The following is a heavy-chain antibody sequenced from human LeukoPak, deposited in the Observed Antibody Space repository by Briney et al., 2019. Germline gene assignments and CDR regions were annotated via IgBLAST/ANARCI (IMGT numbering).Heavy chain of an antibody. CDR1: GFTFSSYA. Sequence: GGSLRLSCAASGFTFSSYAMHWVRQAPGKGLEWVALISYDGSNKYYADSVKGRFTISRDNAKNSLYLQMNSLRAEDTAVYYCARISSGSYTYYYYYMDVWGKGTTVTISS. CDR2: ISYDGSNK. CDR3: ARISSGSYTYYYYYMDV. D-gene: IGHD3-10*01. J-gene: IGHJ6*03. V-gene: IGHV3-30*04.